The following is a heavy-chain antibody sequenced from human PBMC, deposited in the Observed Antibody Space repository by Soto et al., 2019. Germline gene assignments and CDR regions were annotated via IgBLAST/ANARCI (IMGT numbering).Heavy chain of an antibody. CDR2: ISSSSSYI. D-gene: IGHD3-10*01. V-gene: IGHV3-21*01. CDR1: GFTFSSYS. J-gene: IGHJ4*02. CDR3: ARDTRPDYYGSGSYDFDY. Sequence: GGSLRLSCAASGFTFSSYSMNWVRQAPGKGLEWVSSISSSSSYIYYADSVKGRFTISRDNAKNPLYLQMNSLRAEETAVYYCARDTRPDYYGSGSYDFDYWGQGTLVTVSS.